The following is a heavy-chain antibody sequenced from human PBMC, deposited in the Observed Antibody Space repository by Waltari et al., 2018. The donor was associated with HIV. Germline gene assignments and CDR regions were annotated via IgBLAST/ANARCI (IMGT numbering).Heavy chain of an antibody. J-gene: IGHJ4*02. V-gene: IGHV3-15*01. CDR3: ATLGGGTRDY. CDR2: IKSQMDGGTT. D-gene: IGHD3-16*01. Sequence: EVQLVDSGGGMVKPGGSLRRSCAASGFTIRDAWVSWVRQAPGEGLECVCRIKSQMDGGTTDYAATMKGRFTISGDESKNTLYLQMNSLKVEDTAMYYCATLGGGTRDYWGKGTLVTVSS. CDR1: GFTIRDAW.